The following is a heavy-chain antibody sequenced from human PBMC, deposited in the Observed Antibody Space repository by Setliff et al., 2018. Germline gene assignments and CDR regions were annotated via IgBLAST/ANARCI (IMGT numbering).Heavy chain of an antibody. J-gene: IGHJ4*02. CDR2: IFGSGST. D-gene: IGHD1-1*01. CDR1: RGSINSYY. CDR3: ARDRGSNNSPEDFDY. V-gene: IGHV4-4*07. Sequence: SETLSLTCTVSRGSINSYYWSWIRQPAGKGLEWIGRIFGSGSTNYNPSLKSRVTMSIDTSKNQFFLKVRSVTAADTAVYYCARDRGSNNSPEDFDYWGLGTLVTVSS.